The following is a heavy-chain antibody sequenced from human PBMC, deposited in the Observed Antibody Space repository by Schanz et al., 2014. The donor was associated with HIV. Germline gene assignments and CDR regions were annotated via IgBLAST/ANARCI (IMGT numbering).Heavy chain of an antibody. D-gene: IGHD6-19*01. Sequence: EVQLVESGGGLVQPGGSLRLSCAASGFTFSNDWMHWVRQAPGKGLVWVSRINALGTTTAYADSVKGRFAISRDNAKRTLYLQMNSLRAEDTAVYYCAVATRAVEDPGASDIWGQGTLVTVSS. V-gene: IGHV3-74*01. CDR2: INALGTTT. CDR3: AVATRAVEDPGASDI. J-gene: IGHJ3*02. CDR1: GFTFSNDW.